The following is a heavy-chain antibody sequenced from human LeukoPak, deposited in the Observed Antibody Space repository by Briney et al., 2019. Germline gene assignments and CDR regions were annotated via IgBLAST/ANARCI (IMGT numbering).Heavy chain of an antibody. CDR2: INAGNGNT. Sequence: GASVKVSCKASGYTFTSYAMHWVRQAPGQRPEWMGWINAGNGNTKYSQKFQGRVTITRDTSASTAYMELSSLGSEDTAVYYCASGGLKDFDWLLYGNFDYWGQGTLVTVSS. V-gene: IGHV1-3*01. J-gene: IGHJ4*02. CDR3: ASGGLKDFDWLLYGNFDY. CDR1: GYTFTSYA. D-gene: IGHD3-9*01.